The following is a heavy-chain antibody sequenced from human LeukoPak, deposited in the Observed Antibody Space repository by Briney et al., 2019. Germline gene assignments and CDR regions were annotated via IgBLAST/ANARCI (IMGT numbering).Heavy chain of an antibody. CDR1: GGSISSSSYY. Sequence: SETLSLTCTVSGGSISSSSYYWGWIRQPPGKGLEWIGSIYYSGSTYHNPSLKSRVTISVDTSKNQFSLKLSSVTAADTAVYYCARGRASSCLSLSHCFTPGGQGAWVTVSS. CDR2: IYYSGST. J-gene: IGHJ1*01. V-gene: IGHV4-39*07. D-gene: IGHD6-13*01. CDR3: ARGRASSCLSLSHCFTP.